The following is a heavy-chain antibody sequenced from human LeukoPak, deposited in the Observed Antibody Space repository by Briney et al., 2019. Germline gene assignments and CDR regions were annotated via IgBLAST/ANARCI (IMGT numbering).Heavy chain of an antibody. CDR1: GYTFTSYD. D-gene: IGHD3-3*01. CDR2: MNPNGGNT. Sequence: ASVKVSCKASGYTFTSYDINWVRQATGQGLEWMGWMNPNGGNTGYAQKFQGRVTITRNTSISTAYMELSSLRSEDTAVYYCARGPTYYDFWSGYWDYYYYMDVWGKGTTVIVSS. J-gene: IGHJ6*03. CDR3: ARGPTYYDFWSGYWDYYYYMDV. V-gene: IGHV1-8*03.